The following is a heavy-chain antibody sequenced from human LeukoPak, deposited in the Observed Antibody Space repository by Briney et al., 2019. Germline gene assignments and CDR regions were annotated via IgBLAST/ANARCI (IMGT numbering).Heavy chain of an antibody. J-gene: IGHJ4*02. CDR2: ISWDGGST. Sequence: PGGSLRLSCAASGFTFDDYAMHWVRQAPGKGLEWVSLISWDGGSTYYADSVKGRFTISRDNSKNSLYLQMDSLRAEDTAVYYCARFSPTRGSSGPVQFDYWGQGTLVTVSS. V-gene: IGHV3-43D*03. CDR1: GFTFDDYA. D-gene: IGHD6-19*01. CDR3: ARFSPTRGSSGPVQFDY.